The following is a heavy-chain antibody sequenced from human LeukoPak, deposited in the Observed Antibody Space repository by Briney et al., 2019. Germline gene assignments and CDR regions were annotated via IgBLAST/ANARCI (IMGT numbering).Heavy chain of an antibody. CDR1: GGSISSSTYY. J-gene: IGHJ4*02. Sequence: SETLSLTCTVSGGSISSSTYYWGWIRQPPGKGLEWIGTIHYSGSTYYNPTLKSRVTISVDTSKNQFSLKLNSVTAADTAVYYCARLGGYYDPPGYWGQGTLVIVSS. CDR2: IHYSGST. V-gene: IGHV4-39*01. D-gene: IGHD3-22*01. CDR3: ARLGGYYDPPGY.